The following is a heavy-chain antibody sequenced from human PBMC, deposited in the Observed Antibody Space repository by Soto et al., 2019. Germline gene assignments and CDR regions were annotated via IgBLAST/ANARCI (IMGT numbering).Heavy chain of an antibody. J-gene: IGHJ4*02. D-gene: IGHD6-19*01. CDR3: ARVAGAKFDF. CDR1: GGSINTYY. V-gene: IGHV4-4*07. Sequence: QVQLQESGPGLVKPSGTLSLTCTISGGSINTYYWSWIRQPAGKGLEWIGRIYHSGYTNPKSSLKSRLTMSVDTSKNQFFLRLSSVTAADTAVYYCARVAGAKFDFWGQGILVSVSS. CDR2: IYHSGYT.